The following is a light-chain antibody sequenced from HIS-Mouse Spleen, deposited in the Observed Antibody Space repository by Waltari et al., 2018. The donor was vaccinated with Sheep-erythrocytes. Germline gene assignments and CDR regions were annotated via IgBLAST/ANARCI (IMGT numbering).Light chain of an antibody. CDR3: CSYAGSSTPWV. J-gene: IGLJ3*02. CDR1: RSDVGSYNL. V-gene: IGLV2-23*01. CDR2: EGS. Sequence: QSALTQPSSVSGSPGQSITISCTGTRSDVGSYNLVSWYHQHPGKAPKLMIYEGSKRHSGVSNRFSGSKSGNTASLTISGLQAEDEADYYCCSYAGSSTPWVFGGGTKLTVL.